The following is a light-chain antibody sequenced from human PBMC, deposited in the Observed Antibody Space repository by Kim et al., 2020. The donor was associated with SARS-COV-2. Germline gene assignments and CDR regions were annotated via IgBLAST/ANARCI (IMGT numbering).Light chain of an antibody. CDR3: NSRDSSGNHLV. V-gene: IGLV3-19*01. CDR2: GKN. J-gene: IGLJ2*01. CDR1: SLRSYY. Sequence: ALGQTVRITCQGYSLRSYYASRYQHKPGQAPVLVIYGKNNLPPGIPDRFSGSRSGNTASLTITGAQAEDDADYYCNSRDSSGNHLVFGGGTKVTVL.